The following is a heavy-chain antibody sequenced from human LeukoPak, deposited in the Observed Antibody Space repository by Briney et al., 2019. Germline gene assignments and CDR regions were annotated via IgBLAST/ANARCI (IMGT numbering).Heavy chain of an antibody. CDR1: GGSISSSSYY. CDR3: AGSYYYGSGSYYNVNFDY. Sequence: SETLSLTCTVSGGSISSSSYYWGWIRQPPGKGLEWIGYIYYSGSTNYNPSLKSRVTISVDTSKNQFSLKLSSVTAADTAVYYCAGSYYYGSGSYYNVNFDYWGQGTLVTVSS. V-gene: IGHV4-61*05. J-gene: IGHJ4*02. CDR2: IYYSGST. D-gene: IGHD3-10*01.